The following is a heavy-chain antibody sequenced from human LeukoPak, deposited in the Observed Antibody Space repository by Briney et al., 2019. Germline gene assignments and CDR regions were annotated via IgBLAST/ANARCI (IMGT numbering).Heavy chain of an antibody. V-gene: IGHV3-66*01. Sequence: PGGSLRLSCAASGFTVSSNYMNWVRQAPGKGLEWVSVIYSGGRTYYADSVKGRFTISRDNSKNTLYLQMNSLRAEDTAVYYCARVWYGSGSLYYYYYYMDVWGKGTTVTISS. D-gene: IGHD3-10*01. CDR3: ARVWYGSGSLYYYYYYMDV. CDR2: IYSGGRT. J-gene: IGHJ6*03. CDR1: GFTVSSNY.